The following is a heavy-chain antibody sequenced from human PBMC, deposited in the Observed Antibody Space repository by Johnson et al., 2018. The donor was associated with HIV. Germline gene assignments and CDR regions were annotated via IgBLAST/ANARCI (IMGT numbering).Heavy chain of an antibody. CDR1: NFTFKDYY. CDR2: ISGSGFDT. J-gene: IGHJ3*02. V-gene: IGHV3-11*01. D-gene: IGHD3-3*01. Sequence: QVQLVESGGDLIKPGGSLRLSCAASNFTFKDYYMNWIRQAPGKGLEWISYISGSGFDTFYADSVKGRLTISRDNSKKSLYLQMNSLRAEDTALYYCAKSPMYYDSSGAFDIWGHGTLVTVSS. CDR3: AKSPMYYDSSGAFDI.